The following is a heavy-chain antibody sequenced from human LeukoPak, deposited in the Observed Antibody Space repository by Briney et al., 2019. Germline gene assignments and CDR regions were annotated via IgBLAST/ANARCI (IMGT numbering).Heavy chain of an antibody. CDR1: GFTFSSYD. J-gene: IGHJ4*02. CDR2: ISGSGGST. CDR3: AKWGVGYCSSTSCYDVLFDY. V-gene: IGHV3-23*01. Sequence: GGSLRLSCAASGFTFSSYDMSWVRQAPGKGLEWVAAISGSGGSTYYADSVKGRFTISRDNSKNTLYLQMNSLRAEDTAVYYCAKWGVGYCSSTSCYDVLFDYWGQGTLVTVSS. D-gene: IGHD2-2*01.